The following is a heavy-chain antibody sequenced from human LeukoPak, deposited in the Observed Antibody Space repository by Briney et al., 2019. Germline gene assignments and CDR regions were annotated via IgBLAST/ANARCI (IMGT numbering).Heavy chain of an antibody. J-gene: IGHJ4*02. CDR2: ISSSGSTI. CDR3: ARDSCSGGSCSFDY. CDR1: GFTFSSYE. D-gene: IGHD2-15*01. V-gene: IGHV3-48*03. Sequence: GGSLRLSCAASGFTFSSYEMNWVRQAPGKGLEWVSYISSSGSTIYYADSVKGRITISRDNAKNSLYLQMNSLRAEDTAVYYCARDSCSGGSCSFDYWGQGTLVTVSS.